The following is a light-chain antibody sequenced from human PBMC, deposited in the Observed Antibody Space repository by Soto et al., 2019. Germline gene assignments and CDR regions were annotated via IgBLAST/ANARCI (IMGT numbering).Light chain of an antibody. CDR1: QGIIDY. CDR2: AAS. CDR3: QKYNSAPQT. J-gene: IGKJ1*01. Sequence: DIQMTQSPSSLSASVGDRVTITCRASQGIIDYLAWYQQKPGKAPTLLIYAASTVASGVPSRFSGGGSGTDFTLTISSLKPEDVATYYCQKYNSAPQTFGPGTKVEIK. V-gene: IGKV1-27*01.